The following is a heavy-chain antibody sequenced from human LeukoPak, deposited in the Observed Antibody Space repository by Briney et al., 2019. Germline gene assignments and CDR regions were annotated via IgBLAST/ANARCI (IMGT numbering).Heavy chain of an antibody. CDR2: VYSGGST. CDR3: ARLNYGSGSYYNYGMDV. Sequence: GGSLRFSCAASRFTVNNYYMTWVRQAPGKGLEWVSVVYSGGSTYYADSVKGRFTISRDNPRNTLYLQMNSLRAEDTAVYYCARLNYGSGSYYNYGMDVWGQGTTVTVSS. CDR1: RFTVNNYY. J-gene: IGHJ6*02. D-gene: IGHD3-10*01. V-gene: IGHV3-66*01.